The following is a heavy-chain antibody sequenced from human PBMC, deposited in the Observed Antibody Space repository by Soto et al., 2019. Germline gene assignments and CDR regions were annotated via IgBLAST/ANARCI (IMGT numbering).Heavy chain of an antibody. J-gene: IGHJ4*02. CDR1: GFTFSSYA. CDR2: ISGSGGST. D-gene: IGHD2-15*01. CDR3: AKCDDDRGTRRPSSFDY. V-gene: IGHV3-23*01. Sequence: GGSLRLSCAASGFTFSSYAMSWVRQAPGKGLEWVSAISGSGGSTYYADSVKGRFTISRDNSKNTLYLQMNSLRAEDTAVYYCAKCDDDRGTRRPSSFDYWGQGTLVTVSS.